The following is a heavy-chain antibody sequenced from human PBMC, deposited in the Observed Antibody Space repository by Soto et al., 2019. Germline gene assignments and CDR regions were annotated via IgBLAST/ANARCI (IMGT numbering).Heavy chain of an antibody. CDR3: ARDGGVASVYGMDV. D-gene: IGHD5-12*01. J-gene: IGHJ6*02. CDR1: GYTFTSYY. V-gene: IGHV1-2*02. Sequence: ASVKVSCKASGYTFTSYYMHWVRQAPGQGLEWLGWINPNSGGTNYAQKFRGRVTLSRDTSISTSYLELGRLTTDDTAVYYCARDGGVASVYGMDVWGQGTTVTVSS. CDR2: INPNSGGT.